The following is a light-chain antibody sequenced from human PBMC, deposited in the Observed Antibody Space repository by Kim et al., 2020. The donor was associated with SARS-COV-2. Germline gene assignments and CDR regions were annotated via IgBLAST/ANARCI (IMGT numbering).Light chain of an antibody. CDR3: QQYYSTPYT. CDR2: WAS. Sequence: RATINCKSSQSVLYRSNNQNYLAWYQQKPGQPPKLLIYWASTREYGVPDRFSGSGSGTDFTLTISSLQAEDVAVYYCQQYYSTPYTFGQGTKLEI. CDR1: QSVLYRSNNQNY. J-gene: IGKJ2*01. V-gene: IGKV4-1*01.